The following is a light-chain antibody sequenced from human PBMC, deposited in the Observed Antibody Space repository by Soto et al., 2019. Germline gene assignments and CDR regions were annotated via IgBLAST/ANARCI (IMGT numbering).Light chain of an antibody. J-gene: IGKJ1*01. Sequence: DIQMTQSPSSLSASVGDTVTLLCRASQSITTYLNWYQQKPGKAPNLLIFAASRLPSGVPSRFSASGSGTDFTLTISSLQPEDFATYYCQQSYTAPRTFGQGTKVEMK. V-gene: IGKV1-39*01. CDR1: QSITTY. CDR3: QQSYTAPRT. CDR2: AAS.